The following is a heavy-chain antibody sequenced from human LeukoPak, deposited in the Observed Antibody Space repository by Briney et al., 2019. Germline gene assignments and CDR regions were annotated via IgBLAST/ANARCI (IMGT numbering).Heavy chain of an antibody. CDR3: ARDGSGSYRRFDY. CDR2: IYSGGST. CDR1: GFTVSSNY. V-gene: IGHV3-66*01. D-gene: IGHD1-26*01. J-gene: IGHJ4*02. Sequence: GGSLRLSCAASGFTVSSNYMSWVRQAPGKGLEWVSVIYSGGSTYYADSVKGRFTISRDNSKNTLYLQMNSLRAEDTAVYYCARDGSGSYRRFDYWGQGTLVTVSS.